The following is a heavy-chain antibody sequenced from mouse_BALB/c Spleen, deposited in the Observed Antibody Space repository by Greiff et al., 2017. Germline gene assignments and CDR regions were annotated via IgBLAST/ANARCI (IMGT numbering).Heavy chain of an antibody. J-gene: IGHJ4*01. CDR2: ISSGSSTI. Sequence: DVKLVESGGGLVQPGGSRKLSCAASGFTFSSFGMHWVRQAPEKGLEWVAYISSGSSTIYYADTVKGRFTISRDNPKNTLFLQMTSLRSEDTAMYYCARSGTSFLGYAMDYWGQGTSVTVSS. V-gene: IGHV5-17*02. CDR1: GFTFSSFG. CDR3: ARSGTSFLGYAMDY. D-gene: IGHD4-1*01.